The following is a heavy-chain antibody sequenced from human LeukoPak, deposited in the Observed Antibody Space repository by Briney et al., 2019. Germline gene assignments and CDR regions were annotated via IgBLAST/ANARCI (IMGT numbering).Heavy chain of an antibody. CDR3: ARVVYSHYWPEGMDV. CDR1: GDSISSYY. D-gene: IGHD4-11*01. Sequence: SETLSLTCTVSGDSISSYYWSWIRQPPGKGLEWIGYIYSSETTNYNPSLESRVTISEDTSKNQFSLMLTSVTAADTAVYYCARVVYSHYWPEGMDVWGQGTTVTVSS. J-gene: IGHJ6*02. V-gene: IGHV4-59*01. CDR2: IYSSETT.